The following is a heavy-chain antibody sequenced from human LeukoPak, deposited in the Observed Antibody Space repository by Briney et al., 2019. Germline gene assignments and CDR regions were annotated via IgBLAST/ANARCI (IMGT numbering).Heavy chain of an antibody. CDR1: GGSISSYY. D-gene: IGHD2-21*02. J-gene: IGHJ4*02. CDR2: MYTSETT. Sequence: SSETLSLTCTVSGGSISSYYWSWIRQPAGKGLEWIGRMYTSETTHYNPSLQSRVSISVDASKNQFSLQLSSVTAADTAVYYCARGGDKFDYWGQGTLVTVSS. V-gene: IGHV4-4*07. CDR3: ARGGDKFDY.